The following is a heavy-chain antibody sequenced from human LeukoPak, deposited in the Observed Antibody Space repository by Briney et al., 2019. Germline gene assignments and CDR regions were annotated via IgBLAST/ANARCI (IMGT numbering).Heavy chain of an antibody. V-gene: IGHV3-30-3*01. Sequence: PGGSLRLSCAASGFTFSSYAMHWVRQAPGKGLEWVAVISYDGSNEYYADSVKGRFTISRDNSKNTLYLQMNSLRAEDTAVYYCARGALPTYYYYGMDVWGQGTTVTVSS. CDR3: ARGALPTYYYYGMDV. J-gene: IGHJ6*02. D-gene: IGHD1-26*01. CDR2: ISYDGSNE. CDR1: GFTFSSYA.